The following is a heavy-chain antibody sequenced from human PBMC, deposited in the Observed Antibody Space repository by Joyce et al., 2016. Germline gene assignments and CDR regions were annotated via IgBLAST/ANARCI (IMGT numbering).Heavy chain of an antibody. D-gene: IGHD3-16*01. CDR3: ARGGMIRHRYFGY. V-gene: IGHV3-23*01. CDR2: ITGSGSGT. CDR1: GSTFSNYG. J-gene: IGHJ4*02. Sequence: EVQLLESGGGLVQPGGSLRLSCAASGSTFSNYGMSWVRQAPGKGLEWVSTITGSGSGTYYADSVKGRFTISRDKSKNTLYLQMSSLRGEDTAVYYCARGGMIRHRYFGYWGQGTLVTVSS.